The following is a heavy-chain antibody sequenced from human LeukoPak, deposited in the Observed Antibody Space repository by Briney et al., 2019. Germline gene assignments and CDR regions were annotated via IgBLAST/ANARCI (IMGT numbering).Heavy chain of an antibody. CDR3: ARDPRTDAFDI. CDR1: GFTFSNYW. CDR2: IRQDGSEK. Sequence: GGSLRLSCAASGFTFSNYWMSWVRQAPGKGLEWVANIRQDGSEKYYVDSVKGRFTISRDNAKNSLYLQMNSLRAEDTAVYFCARDPRTDAFDIWGQGTMATVSS. V-gene: IGHV3-7*04. J-gene: IGHJ3*02.